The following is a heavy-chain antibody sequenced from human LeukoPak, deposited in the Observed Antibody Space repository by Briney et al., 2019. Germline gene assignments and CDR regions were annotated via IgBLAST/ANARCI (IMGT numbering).Heavy chain of an antibody. CDR1: GFTFSSYW. D-gene: IGHD3-10*01. J-gene: IGHJ4*02. CDR2: IKQDGSEK. CDR3: AKDRVFELWFEEASPYYFDY. V-gene: IGHV3-7*01. Sequence: GGSLRLSCAASGFTFSSYWMSWVRQAPGKGLEWVANIKQDGSEKYYVDSVKGRFTISRDNAKNSLYLQMNSLRAGDTAVYYCAKDRVFELWFEEASPYYFDYWGQGTLVTVSS.